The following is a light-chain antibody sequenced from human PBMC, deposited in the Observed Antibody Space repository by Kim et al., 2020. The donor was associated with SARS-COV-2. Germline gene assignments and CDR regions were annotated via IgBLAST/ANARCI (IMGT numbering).Light chain of an antibody. CDR2: AAS. J-gene: IGKJ1*01. CDR3: LQTYTVPWT. V-gene: IGKV1-39*01. Sequence: ASLGAGVTISCRPSQDVISHVNWYQQKPGRAPKLLIRAASILHAGVPSRFFGSGSGRDFTLNITSLEPEDSATYFCLQTYTVPWTFGRGTKVDIK. CDR1: QDVISH.